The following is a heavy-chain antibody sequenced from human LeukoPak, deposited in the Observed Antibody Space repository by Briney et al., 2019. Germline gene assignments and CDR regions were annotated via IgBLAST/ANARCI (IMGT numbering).Heavy chain of an antibody. CDR3: ARDRDVGLTDF. J-gene: IGHJ4*02. CDR2: INPNSGAT. Sequence: EASVRVSCKASGYTFSAYYMHWVRQAPGHGLEWMGWINPNSGATHYAQKFQGRVTMTTDTSSAIGYMDLRRLSSDDTAVYYCARDRDVGLTDFWGQGTLVTVSS. V-gene: IGHV1-2*02. D-gene: IGHD7-27*01. CDR1: GYTFSAYY.